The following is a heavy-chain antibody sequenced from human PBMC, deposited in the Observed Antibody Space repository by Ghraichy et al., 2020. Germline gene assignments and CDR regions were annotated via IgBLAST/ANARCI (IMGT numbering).Heavy chain of an antibody. V-gene: IGHV4-34*01. D-gene: IGHD5-18*01. Sequence: SQTLSLTCAVYGGSFSGYYWSWIRQPPGKGLEWIGEINHSGSTNYNPSLKSRVTISVDTSKNQFSLKLSSVTAADTAVYYCARVVDTDFLAFDYWGQGTLVTVSS. CDR3: ARVVDTDFLAFDY. CDR1: GGSFSGYY. CDR2: INHSGST. J-gene: IGHJ4*02.